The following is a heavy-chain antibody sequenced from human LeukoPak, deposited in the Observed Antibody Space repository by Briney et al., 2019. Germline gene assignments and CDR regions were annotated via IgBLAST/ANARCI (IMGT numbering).Heavy chain of an antibody. CDR1: GFTFSDYN. CDR2: ISRSGSTK. V-gene: IGHV3-11*04. Sequence: GGSLRLSCAASGFTFSDYNMRWIRQAPGKGLEWVSSISRSGSTKYYADSVKGRFTTSRDNSKNTLYLQMNSLRAEDTAVYYCATQTEEWEPGFDYWGQGTLVTVSS. CDR3: ATQTEEWEPGFDY. J-gene: IGHJ4*02. D-gene: IGHD1-26*01.